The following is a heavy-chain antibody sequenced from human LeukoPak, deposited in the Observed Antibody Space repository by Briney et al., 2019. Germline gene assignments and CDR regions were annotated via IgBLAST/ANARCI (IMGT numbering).Heavy chain of an antibody. D-gene: IGHD3-16*01. Sequence: SETLSLTCTVSGGSISSYYWSWIRQPPGKGLEWIGYIYYSGSTNYNLSLKSRVTISVDTSKNQFSLKLSSVTAADTAVYYCARHLLGGDAFDIWGQGTMVTVSS. V-gene: IGHV4-59*08. CDR1: GGSISSYY. CDR2: IYYSGST. J-gene: IGHJ3*02. CDR3: ARHLLGGDAFDI.